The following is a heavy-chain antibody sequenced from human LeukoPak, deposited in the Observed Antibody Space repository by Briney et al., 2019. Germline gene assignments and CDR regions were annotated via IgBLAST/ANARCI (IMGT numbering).Heavy chain of an antibody. CDR3: ARDHDYDSGSYPLDY. D-gene: IGHD3-10*01. CDR2: INWNGGST. J-gene: IGHJ4*02. V-gene: IGHV3-20*01. CDR1: GFTFDDYG. Sequence: GGSLRLSCAASGFTFDDYGMSWVRQAPGKGLEWVSGINWNGGSTGYADSVKGRFTISRDNAKNSLYLQMNSLRAEDTALYPCARDHDYDSGSYPLDYWAREPWSPSPQ.